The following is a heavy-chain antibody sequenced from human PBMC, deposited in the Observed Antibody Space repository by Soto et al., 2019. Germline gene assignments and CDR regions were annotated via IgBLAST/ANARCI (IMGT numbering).Heavy chain of an antibody. J-gene: IGHJ4*01. CDR2: IRSNNEGGTS. D-gene: IGHD1-26*01. CDR3: TTDSHYSGVLVRFDY. V-gene: IGHV3-15*07. CDR1: DLPFTPAV. Sequence: PGGSLRLPCAAPDLPFTPAVITWVRQTPGKGLEWVGRIRSNNEGGTSDFAAHVKGRFAIPRDDSKHTAYLQMDSLRTEDTAIYYCTTDSHYSGVLVRFDYWGLGTLVTVSS.